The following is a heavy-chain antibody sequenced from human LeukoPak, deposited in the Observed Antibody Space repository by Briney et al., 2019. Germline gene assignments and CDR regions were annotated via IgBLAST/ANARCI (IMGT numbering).Heavy chain of an antibody. V-gene: IGHV3-23*01. J-gene: IGHJ5*02. Sequence: PRGSLRLSCAASGFTFSSYVMSWVCQAPGKGLEWVSEISGSGGGTYYADSVKGRFTISRDNSKNTVYLQMNSLRGEDTAVYYCAKAVRPQQLVRYNWFDPWGQGTLVIVSS. CDR1: GFTFSSYV. D-gene: IGHD6-13*01. CDR2: ISGSGGGT. CDR3: AKAVRPQQLVRYNWFDP.